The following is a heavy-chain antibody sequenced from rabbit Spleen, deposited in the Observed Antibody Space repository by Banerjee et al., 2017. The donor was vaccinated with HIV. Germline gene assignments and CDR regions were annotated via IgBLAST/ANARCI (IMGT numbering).Heavy chain of an antibody. Sequence: HLQESGGGLLQPGGYLKLSCTASGFTLSSYYMNWVRQAPGKGLEWIGYIDPVFGITYYASWVNGRFSISRENAQNTVFLQMTSLTAADMATYFCARDGAGGSYFALWGQGTLVTVS. CDR3: ARDGAGGSYFAL. CDR2: IDPVFGIT. CDR1: GFTLSSYY. D-gene: IGHD8-1*01. J-gene: IGHJ3*01. V-gene: IGHV1S7*01.